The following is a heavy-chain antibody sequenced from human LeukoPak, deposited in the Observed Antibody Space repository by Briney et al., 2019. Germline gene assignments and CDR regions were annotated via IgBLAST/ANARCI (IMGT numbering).Heavy chain of an antibody. CDR1: GFTFSSYG. Sequence: GRSLRLSCAASGFTFSSYGMRWVRQAPGKGLEWVANIKQDGSEKYYVDFVKGRFTISRDNAKNSLYLQMNSLRAEDTAVYYCATYNWIDESFDYWGQGILVIVSS. CDR3: ATYNWIDESFDY. CDR2: IKQDGSEK. J-gene: IGHJ4*02. D-gene: IGHD1-20*01. V-gene: IGHV3-7*01.